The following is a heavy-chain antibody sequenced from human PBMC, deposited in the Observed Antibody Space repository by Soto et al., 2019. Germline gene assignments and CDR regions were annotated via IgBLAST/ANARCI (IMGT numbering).Heavy chain of an antibody. CDR2: ISSSSTTI. CDR3: AREMGVAERECYVLDV. CDR1: GFTFSSYS. V-gene: IGHV3-48*02. J-gene: IGHJ6*02. D-gene: IGHD6-19*01. Sequence: GGSLRLSCAASGFTFSSYSMNWVRQAPGKGLEWVSYISSSSTTIYYADSVKGRFTISRDNAKNSLYLQMNSLRDEDTAVYYCAREMGVAERECYVLDVWGQGTTVTVSS.